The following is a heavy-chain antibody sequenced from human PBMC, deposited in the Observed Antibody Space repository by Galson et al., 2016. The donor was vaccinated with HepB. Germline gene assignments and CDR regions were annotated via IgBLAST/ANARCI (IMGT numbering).Heavy chain of an antibody. CDR2: VYNNETT. D-gene: IGHD5-24*01. CDR1: GGSISRYY. CDR3: AGAWGGRWPQQLDY. V-gene: IGHV4-59*01. Sequence: SETLSLTCTVSGGSISRYYWSWIRQSPGKGLEWIAYVYNNETTYYNPSLKSRVSISVDTSKNQLSLKLTSGTAADTAVYFCAGAWGGRWPQQLDYWGQGALVTVSS. J-gene: IGHJ4*02.